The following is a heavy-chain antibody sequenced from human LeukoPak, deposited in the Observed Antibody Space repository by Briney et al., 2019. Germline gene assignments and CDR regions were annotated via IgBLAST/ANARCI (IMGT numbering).Heavy chain of an antibody. CDR2: IYHSGST. Sequence: PSETLSLTCAVSGYSISSGYYWGWIRQPPGKGLEWIGSIYHSGSTYYNPSLKSRVTISVDTSKNQFSLKLSSVTAADTAVYYCASGGYCSGGSCFGTSEQFDYWGQGTLVTVSS. CDR1: GYSISSGYY. D-gene: IGHD2-15*01. CDR3: ASGGYCSGGSCFGTSEQFDY. J-gene: IGHJ4*02. V-gene: IGHV4-38-2*01.